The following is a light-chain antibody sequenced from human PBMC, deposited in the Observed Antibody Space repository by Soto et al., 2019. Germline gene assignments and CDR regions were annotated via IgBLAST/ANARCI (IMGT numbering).Light chain of an antibody. V-gene: IGLV1-47*01. J-gene: IGLJ3*02. CDR3: AAWDDSLSGRV. CDR2: RNN. Sequence: QSVLTQPPSVSGTPGQRVTISCYGSSSNIGSDYVYWFQQLPGTAPKVLIYRNNQRPSGVPERFSGSKSGTSASLAISGLRSEDEADYYCAAWDDSLSGRVFGGGTKVTVL. CDR1: SSNIGSDY.